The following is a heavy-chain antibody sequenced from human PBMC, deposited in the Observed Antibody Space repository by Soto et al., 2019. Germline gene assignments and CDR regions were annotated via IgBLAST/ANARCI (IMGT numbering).Heavy chain of an antibody. CDR3: ARGAIDDFWSGYPLLNYGMDV. D-gene: IGHD3-3*01. V-gene: IGHV4-59*01. Sequence: PSETLSLTCTVSGGSINSYYWSWIRQPPGKGLEWIGNIHYSGSTNYNPSLKSRVTISVDTSKNQFSLKLSSVTAADTAVYYCARGAIDDFWSGYPLLNYGMDVWGQGTTVTVSS. CDR1: GGSINSYY. CDR2: IHYSGST. J-gene: IGHJ6*02.